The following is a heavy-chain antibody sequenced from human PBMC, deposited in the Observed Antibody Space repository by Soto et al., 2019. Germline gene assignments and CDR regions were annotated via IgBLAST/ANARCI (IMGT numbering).Heavy chain of an antibody. CDR1: GFSFSSYA. CDR2: ISGSGSPT. CDR3: ARDMSGGTYNYYYGMDV. V-gene: IGHV3-23*01. J-gene: IGHJ6*02. D-gene: IGHD1-26*01. Sequence: EVQLLESGGGLGQPGGSLRLSCAASGFSFSSYAMTWVRQAPGRGQQWVSAISGSGSPTYYADSVKGRFTISRDNSKNTRYLQMNTLRADDTAVYYCARDMSGGTYNYYYGMDVWGQGTTVTVSS.